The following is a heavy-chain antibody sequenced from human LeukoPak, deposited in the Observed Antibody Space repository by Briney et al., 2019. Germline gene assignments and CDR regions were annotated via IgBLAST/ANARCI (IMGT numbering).Heavy chain of an antibody. CDR1: GFTFSSYN. V-gene: IGHV3-21*01. Sequence: GGSLRLSCAASGFTFSSYNMNWVRQAPGKGLGWVSSISSSGSYIYYADSVKGRFTISRDNAKISLDLQMNSLRADDTAVYYCARDYYGDYVFDYWGQGALVTVSS. D-gene: IGHD4-17*01. CDR3: ARDYYGDYVFDY. J-gene: IGHJ4*02. CDR2: ISSSGSYI.